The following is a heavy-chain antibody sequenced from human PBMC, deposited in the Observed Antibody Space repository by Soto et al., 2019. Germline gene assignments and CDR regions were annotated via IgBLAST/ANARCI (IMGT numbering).Heavy chain of an antibody. J-gene: IGHJ5*02. CDR3: TRDASRDSSARGWFDP. V-gene: IGHV3-21*01. Sequence: GGSLRFSCAASGFTFRSFTMNWVRQAPGKGLEWVSTISSNSAYIYYTDALRGRFTISRDNAKNSLHLQMNSLRAEDTAVYYCTRDASRDSSARGWFDPWGPGTLVTVSS. D-gene: IGHD6-13*01. CDR2: ISSNSAYI. CDR1: GFTFRSFT.